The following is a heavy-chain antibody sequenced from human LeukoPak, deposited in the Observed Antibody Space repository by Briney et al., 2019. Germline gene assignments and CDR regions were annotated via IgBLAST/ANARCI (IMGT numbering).Heavy chain of an antibody. CDR2: ISGSGNTI. D-gene: IGHD3-10*01. CDR1: GFTFSSYA. V-gene: IGHV3-23*01. Sequence: PGGSLRFSCAASGFTFSSYAMTWVRQAPGKGLEWVSQISGSGNTIYYADSVKGRFTISRDNSKNTLYLQMNSLRAEDTALYYCARGYYGSGNYPLIDYWGQGTLITVSS. J-gene: IGHJ4*02. CDR3: ARGYYGSGNYPLIDY.